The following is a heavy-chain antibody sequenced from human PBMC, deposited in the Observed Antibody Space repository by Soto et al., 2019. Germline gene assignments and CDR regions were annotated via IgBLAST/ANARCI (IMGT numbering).Heavy chain of an antibody. CDR2: ISYDGSNK. CDR3: ARDPLWGTAMVLWYFDL. V-gene: IGHV3-30-3*01. CDR1: GFTFSSYA. Sequence: QVQLVESGGGVVQPGRSLRLSCAASGFTFSSYAMHWVRQAPGTGLEWVAVISYDGSNKYYADYVKGRLTISRDNSKNTLYLQKNSLRAEDTAVYYCARDPLWGTAMVLWYFDLWGRGTLVTVSS. J-gene: IGHJ2*01. D-gene: IGHD5-18*01.